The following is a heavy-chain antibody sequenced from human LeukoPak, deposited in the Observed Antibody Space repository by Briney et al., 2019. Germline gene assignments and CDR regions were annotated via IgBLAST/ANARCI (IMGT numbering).Heavy chain of an antibody. CDR2: TSSGSDTI. CDR3: ARRITIFGVVAFDP. V-gene: IGHV3-48*04. D-gene: IGHD3-3*01. CDR1: GFTFNSYT. J-gene: IGHJ5*02. Sequence: GGSLRLSCAASGFTFNSYTKNWVRQAPGQGLEWVSFTSSGSDTIYYADSVKGRFTISRDNAKNSLYLQMNSLRAEDTAVYYCARRITIFGVVAFDPWGQGTLVTVSS.